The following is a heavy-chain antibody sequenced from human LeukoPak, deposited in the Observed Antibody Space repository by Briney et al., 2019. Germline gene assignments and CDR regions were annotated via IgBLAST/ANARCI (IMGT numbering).Heavy chain of an antibody. V-gene: IGHV3-48*02. CDR3: ARVKRKLLWFGEKERGAFDI. D-gene: IGHD3-10*01. J-gene: IGHJ3*02. Sequence: GGSLRLSCAASGFTFSSYSMNWVRQAPGKGLEWVSYISSSGSTIYYADSVKGRFTISRDNAKNSLYLQMNSLRDEDTAVYYCARVKRKLLWFGEKERGAFDIWGQGTMVTVSS. CDR1: GFTFSSYS. CDR2: ISSSGSTI.